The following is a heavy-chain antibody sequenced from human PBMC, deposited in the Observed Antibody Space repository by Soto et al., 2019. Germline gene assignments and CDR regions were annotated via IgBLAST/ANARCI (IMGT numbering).Heavy chain of an antibody. Sequence: QVQLVESGGGVVQPGRSLRLSCAASGFTFSSYAMHWVRQAPGKGLEWVAVISYDGSNKYYADSVKGQFTISRDKSKNTLYLQMNSLRAEDTAVYDCARGRPGRCYWGQGTLVTVSS. J-gene: IGHJ4*02. D-gene: IGHD4-17*01. CDR2: ISYDGSNK. CDR3: ARGRPGRCY. V-gene: IGHV3-30-3*01. CDR1: GFTFSSYA.